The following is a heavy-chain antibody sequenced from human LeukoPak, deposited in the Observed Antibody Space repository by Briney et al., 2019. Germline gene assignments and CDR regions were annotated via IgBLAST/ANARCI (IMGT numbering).Heavy chain of an antibody. J-gene: IGHJ6*02. V-gene: IGHV3-30-3*01. CDR3: AKGSSVPAALMGAYGMDV. CDR2: ISYDGTIK. CDR1: GFTFSSYA. Sequence: GGSLRLSCAASGFTFSSYAMHWVRQAPGKGLEWVALISYDGTIKHYADSVKGRFTISRDNSKNTLYLQMNSLRAEDTAVYYCAKGSSVPAALMGAYGMDVWGQGTTVTVSS. D-gene: IGHD2-2*01.